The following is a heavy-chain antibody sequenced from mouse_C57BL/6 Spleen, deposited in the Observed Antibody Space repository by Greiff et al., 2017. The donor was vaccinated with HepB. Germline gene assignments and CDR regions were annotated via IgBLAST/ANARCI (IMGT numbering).Heavy chain of an antibody. Sequence: EVQLQQSGAELVRPGASVKLSCTASGFNIKDDYMHWVKQRPEQGLEWIGWIDPENGDTEYASKFQGKATITADTSSNTAYLQLSSLTSEDTAVYYCTTGGCYGSSYRGNYWGQGTTLTVSS. D-gene: IGHD1-1*01. V-gene: IGHV14-4*01. CDR2: IDPENGDT. CDR1: GFNIKDDY. CDR3: TTGGCYGSSYRGNY. J-gene: IGHJ2*01.